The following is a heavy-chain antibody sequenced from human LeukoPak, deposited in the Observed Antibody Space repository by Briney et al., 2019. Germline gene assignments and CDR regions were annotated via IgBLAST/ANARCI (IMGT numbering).Heavy chain of an antibody. Sequence: GGSLRLSCAASGFTFSSYGMHWVRQAPGKGLEWMAVIWYDGSNKYYADSVKGRFTISRDNSKNTLYLQMNSLRAEDTAVYYCARGPDYGDSNWFDPWGQGTLVTVSS. CDR2: IWYDGSNK. D-gene: IGHD4-17*01. J-gene: IGHJ5*02. V-gene: IGHV3-33*01. CDR1: GFTFSSYG. CDR3: ARGPDYGDSNWFDP.